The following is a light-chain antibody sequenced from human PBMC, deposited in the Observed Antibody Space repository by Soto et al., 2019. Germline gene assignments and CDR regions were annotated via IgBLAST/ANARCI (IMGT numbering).Light chain of an antibody. J-gene: IGKJ1*01. CDR1: QTVSSSS. V-gene: IGKV3-20*01. Sequence: EIVLTQSPGTLSLSPGERATLTCRASQTVSSSSLAWYQQKPGQAPRLFIFGASTRAAGFPDRFSGSGSGTDFTLTISRLEPEDFAVYYCQQYGSSPRTFGQGTKVDI. CDR3: QQYGSSPRT. CDR2: GAS.